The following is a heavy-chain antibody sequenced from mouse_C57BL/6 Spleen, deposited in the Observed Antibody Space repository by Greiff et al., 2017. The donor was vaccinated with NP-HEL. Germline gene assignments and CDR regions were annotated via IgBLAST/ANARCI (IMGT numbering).Heavy chain of an antibody. CDR1: GFSLTSYC. CDR3: AKRSTSRYYYAMDY. CDR2: IWGDGST. J-gene: IGHJ4*01. D-gene: IGHD1-1*01. V-gene: IGHV2-3*01. Sequence: VQLVESGPGLVAPSQSLSMTCTASGFSLTSYCVSWVRQTPGQGLEWLGVIWGDGSTNYHSALISRLSISKDNSKSQVFLKLNSLQTDDTATYYCAKRSTSRYYYAMDYWGQGTSVTVSS.